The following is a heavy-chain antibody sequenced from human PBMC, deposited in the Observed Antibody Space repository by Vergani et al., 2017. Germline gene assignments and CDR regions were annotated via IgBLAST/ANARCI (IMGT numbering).Heavy chain of an antibody. CDR2: IGKDGINT. CDR3: HKCWRDSTDALPDS. CDR1: VFTFSNFG. V-gene: IGHV3-30*02. J-gene: IGHJ4*02. D-gene: IGHD2-21*02. Sequence: QVQLVESAGGVVQPGGSLRLSCAASVFTFSNFGMHWIRQAPGKGLGWLAYIGKDGINTRYRDAVKGRFTVSRDNSKDILYLQMYSLRSEDTALYYCHKCWRDSTDALPDSWGPGTLVIVSS.